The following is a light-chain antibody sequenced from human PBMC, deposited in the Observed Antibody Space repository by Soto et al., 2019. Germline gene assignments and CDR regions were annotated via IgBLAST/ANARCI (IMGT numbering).Light chain of an antibody. Sequence: DLQMTQSPSSLSVSVGERVTIACQASQDINFCLYWYQRKPGKAPNLLIYDTSNLETGVPSRFSGSGSGTDFSLTISSLQPEDIGTYYCQQYGDSPFTFGPGTKVDIK. CDR3: QQYGDSPFT. CDR2: DTS. CDR1: QDINFC. V-gene: IGKV1-33*01. J-gene: IGKJ3*01.